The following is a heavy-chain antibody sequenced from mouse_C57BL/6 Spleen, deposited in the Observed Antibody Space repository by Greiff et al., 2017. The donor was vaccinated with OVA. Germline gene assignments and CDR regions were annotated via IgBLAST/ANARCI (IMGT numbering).Heavy chain of an antibody. D-gene: IGHD1-1*01. Sequence: EVMLVESGGGLVKPGGSLKLSCAASGFTFSDYGMHWVRQAPEKGLEWVAYLSSDSSTIYYAAPVQGQFTISRANATNTLFLQMTSLRSEDTAMYYCARDYYGSSYAMDDWGQGTSVTVSS. J-gene: IGHJ4*01. CDR1: GFTFSDYG. CDR3: ARDYYGSSYAMDD. V-gene: IGHV5-17*01. CDR2: LSSDSSTI.